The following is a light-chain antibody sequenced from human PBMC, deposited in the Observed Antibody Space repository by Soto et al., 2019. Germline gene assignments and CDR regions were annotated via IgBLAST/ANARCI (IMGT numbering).Light chain of an antibody. CDR1: QSVSSSY. V-gene: IGKV3-20*01. CDR3: QQYGSSFWT. J-gene: IGKJ1*01. Sequence: EIVLTQSPGTLSLSPGERATLSCRASQSVSSSYLAWYQQEPGQAPRLLIYGASSRATGIPDRFSGSGSGTDFTLTISRLEPEDFAVYYCQQYGSSFWTFGQGTKVDI. CDR2: GAS.